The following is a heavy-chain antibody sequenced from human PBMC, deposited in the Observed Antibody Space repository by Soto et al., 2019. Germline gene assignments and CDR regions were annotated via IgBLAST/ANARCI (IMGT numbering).Heavy chain of an antibody. CDR3: AREARRFLEWSTPYYYYGMDV. CDR2: IWYDGTNK. Sequence: GGSLRLSCAASGFTFSGYGMHWVRQAPGKGLERVAVIWYDGTNKYYADSVKGRFTISRDNSKNTLYLQMNSLRAEDTAVYYCAREARRFLEWSTPYYYYGMDVWGQGTTVTVSS. CDR1: GFTFSGYG. V-gene: IGHV3-33*01. J-gene: IGHJ6*02. D-gene: IGHD3-3*01.